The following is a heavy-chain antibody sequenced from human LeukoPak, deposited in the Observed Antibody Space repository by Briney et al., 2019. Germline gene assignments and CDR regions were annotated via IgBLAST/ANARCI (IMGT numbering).Heavy chain of an antibody. J-gene: IGHJ4*02. Sequence: GGPLRLSCAASGFTFSSYSMNWVRQAPGKGLEYISYLSNTGSDIFYADSVKGRFSISRDNAKNSLYLQMNSLRAEDTAVYYCARGHWGLDCWGQGILVTVSS. CDR3: ARGHWGLDC. D-gene: IGHD7-27*01. CDR2: LSNTGSDI. CDR1: GFTFSSYS. V-gene: IGHV3-21*05.